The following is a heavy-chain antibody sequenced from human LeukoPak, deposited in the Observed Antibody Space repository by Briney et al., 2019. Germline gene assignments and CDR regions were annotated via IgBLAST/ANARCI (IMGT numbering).Heavy chain of an antibody. CDR1: GFTFSSYA. Sequence: GGSLRLSCAASGFTFSSYAMSWVRQVPGKGLEWVSAISGSGGSTYFADSVKGRFTISRDNSKNTLYLQMNSLRAEDTAVYYCAKDLEGNYYENYDAFDIWGQGTMVTVSS. D-gene: IGHD1-26*01. CDR3: AKDLEGNYYENYDAFDI. V-gene: IGHV3-23*01. J-gene: IGHJ3*02. CDR2: ISGSGGST.